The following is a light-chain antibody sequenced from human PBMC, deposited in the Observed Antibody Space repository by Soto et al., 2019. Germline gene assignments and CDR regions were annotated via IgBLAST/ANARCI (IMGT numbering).Light chain of an antibody. CDR1: SSDVGGYIY. CDR3: SSYSRSSFYV. Sequence: QSVLTQPASVSGSPGQSITISCTGTSSDVGGYIYVSWYQQQPGKAPKLMIYEVSNRPSGVSNRFSGSKSGNTASLTISGLQAEDEADYYCSSYSRSSFYVFGTGTKVTVL. V-gene: IGLV2-14*01. J-gene: IGLJ1*01. CDR2: EVS.